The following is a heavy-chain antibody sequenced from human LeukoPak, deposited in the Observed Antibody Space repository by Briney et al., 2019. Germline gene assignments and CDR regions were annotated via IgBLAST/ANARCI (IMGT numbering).Heavy chain of an antibody. CDR2: IYYSGST. CDR1: GGSISSSSYY. J-gene: IGHJ6*03. V-gene: IGHV4-39*07. Sequence: SETLSFTCTVSGGSISSSSYYWGWIRQPPGKGLEWIGSIYYSGSTYYNPSLKSRVTISVDTSKNQFSLNRISVTAADTAYYMDVWGKRTTVTGSS. CDR3: V.